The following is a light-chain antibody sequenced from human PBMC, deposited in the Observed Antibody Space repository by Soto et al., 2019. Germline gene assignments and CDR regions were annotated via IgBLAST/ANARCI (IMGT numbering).Light chain of an antibody. CDR1: QSVSSN. J-gene: IGKJ5*01. Sequence: EIVMTQSPATLSVSPGERATLSCRASQSVSSNLAWYQQKPGQAPRILILDASNRATGIPARFSGSGSGTDFSLTISSLEPEDFAVYYGQQRSNWPSITFGQGTRLEI. V-gene: IGKV3-11*01. CDR3: QQRSNWPSIT. CDR2: DAS.